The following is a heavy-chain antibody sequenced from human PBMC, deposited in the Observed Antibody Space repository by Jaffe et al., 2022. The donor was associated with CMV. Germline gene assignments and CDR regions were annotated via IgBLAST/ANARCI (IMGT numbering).Heavy chain of an antibody. V-gene: IGHV1-24*01. CDR1: GHTLTELS. D-gene: IGHD3-22*01. Sequence: QVQLVQSGAEVKKPGASVKVSCKVSGHTLTELSVHWVRQAPGKGLEWLGGLDPEDGETLYAQKFYGRVTMTEDTSTDTAYMELSSLRSEDTAVYYCATCRKYYYESSGSFYFDQWGQGTLVTVSS. CDR2: LDPEDGET. J-gene: IGHJ4*02. CDR3: ATCRKYYYESSGSFYFDQ.